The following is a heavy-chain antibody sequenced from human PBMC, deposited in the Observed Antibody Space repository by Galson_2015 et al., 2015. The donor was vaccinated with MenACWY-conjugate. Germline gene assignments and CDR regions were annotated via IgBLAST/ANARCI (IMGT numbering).Heavy chain of an antibody. CDR2: TYYRSKWYN. V-gene: IGHV6-1*01. Sequence: CAISGDSVSSNSAAWNWIRQSPSRGLEWLGRTYYRSKWYNDYAVSVKSRITINPDTSKNQFPLQLNSVTPEDTAVYYCARDHRGGAAAPPGFDYWGQGTLVTVSS. J-gene: IGHJ4*02. CDR3: ARDHRGGAAAPPGFDY. CDR1: GDSVSSNSAA. D-gene: IGHD6-13*01.